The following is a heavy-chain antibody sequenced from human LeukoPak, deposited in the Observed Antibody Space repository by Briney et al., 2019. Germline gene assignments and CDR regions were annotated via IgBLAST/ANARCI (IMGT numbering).Heavy chain of an antibody. Sequence: SETLSLTCTVSGGSISSYFWSWIRQPPGKGLEWIGYIHYSGDTNYNSSLKNRVTIPVDTSRNQFSLRMTSVTAADTAVYYCARGRDDYRAWGQGTLVTVSS. CDR2: IHYSGDT. CDR3: ARGRDDYRA. CDR1: GGSISSYF. J-gene: IGHJ5*02. V-gene: IGHV4-59*08. D-gene: IGHD5-24*01.